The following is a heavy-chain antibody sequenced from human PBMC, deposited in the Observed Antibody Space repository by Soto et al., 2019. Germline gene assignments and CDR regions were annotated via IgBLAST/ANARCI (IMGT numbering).Heavy chain of an antibody. D-gene: IGHD5-12*01. CDR3: ARGVDIVATYYYYYMDV. V-gene: IGHV1-18*01. CDR1: GYTFSSYA. Sequence: ASVKVSCKASGYTFSSYAISWVRQAPGQGLEWMGWISPNIGTTNYAQKFQGRVTMTTDTSTSTAYMELSSLRSDDTAVYYCARGVDIVATYYYYYMDVWGKGTPVTVSS. CDR2: ISPNIGTT. J-gene: IGHJ6*03.